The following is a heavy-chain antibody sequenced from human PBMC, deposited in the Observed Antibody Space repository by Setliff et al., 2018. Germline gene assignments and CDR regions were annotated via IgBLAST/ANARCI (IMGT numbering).Heavy chain of an antibody. Sequence: ASVKVSCKASGYTFTSHYMHWVRQAPGLGLEWMGTINPSSGRTSYAQEFKGRVTMTRDTSTSTVYMDMSSLRSEDTAVYYCARDVFPYHYEGAFDIWGQGTMVTVSS. D-gene: IGHD3-22*01. V-gene: IGHV1-46*01. CDR2: INPSSGRT. CDR3: ARDVFPYHYEGAFDI. J-gene: IGHJ3*02. CDR1: GYTFTSHY.